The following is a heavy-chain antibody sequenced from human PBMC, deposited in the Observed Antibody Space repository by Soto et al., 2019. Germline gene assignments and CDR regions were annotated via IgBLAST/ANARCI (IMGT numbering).Heavy chain of an antibody. D-gene: IGHD6-13*01. V-gene: IGHV3-15*01. CDR3: TTAYSSSWFWYNWFDP. J-gene: IGHJ5*02. Sequence: PGGSLRLSCAASGFTFSNAWMSWVRQAPGKGLEWVGRIKSKTDGGTTDYAAPVKGRFTISRDDSKNTLYLQMNSLKTEDTAVYYCTTAYSSSWFWYNWFDPWGQGTLVTSPQ. CDR1: GFTFSNAW. CDR2: IKSKTDGGTT.